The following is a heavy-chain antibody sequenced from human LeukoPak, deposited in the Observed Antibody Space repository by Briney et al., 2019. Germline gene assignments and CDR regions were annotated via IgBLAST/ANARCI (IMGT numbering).Heavy chain of an antibody. CDR2: ISAYNGNT. J-gene: IGHJ4*02. Sequence: ASVKVSCKASGYTFTSYGICWVRQAPGQGLEWMGWISAYNGNTNYAQKLQGRVTMTTDTSTSTAYMELRSLRSDDTAVYYCARTVMYYYGSGSSSPLDYWGQGTLVTVSS. CDR1: GYTFTSYG. CDR3: ARTVMYYYGSGSSSPLDY. V-gene: IGHV1-18*01. D-gene: IGHD3-10*01.